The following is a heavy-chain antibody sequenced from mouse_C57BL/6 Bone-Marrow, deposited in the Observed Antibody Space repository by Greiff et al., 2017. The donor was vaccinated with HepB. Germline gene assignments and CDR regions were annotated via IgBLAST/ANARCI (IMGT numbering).Heavy chain of an antibody. CDR1: GYTFTSYW. Sequence: QVQLQQPGAELVKPGASVKMSCKASGYTFTSYWITWVKQRPGQGLEWIGDIYPGSGSTNYNEKFKSKATLTVDTSSSTAYMQLSILTSEDSAVYYCARDSTSTGVAPGFAYWGQGTLVTVSA. J-gene: IGHJ3*01. CDR2: IYPGSGST. D-gene: IGHD1-1*01. V-gene: IGHV1-55*01. CDR3: ARDSTSTGVAPGFAY.